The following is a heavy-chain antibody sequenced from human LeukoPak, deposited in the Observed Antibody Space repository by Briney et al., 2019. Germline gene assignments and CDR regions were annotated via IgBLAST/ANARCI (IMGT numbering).Heavy chain of an antibody. J-gene: IGHJ4*02. CDR1: GFSFSTYG. CDR3: VKDLRDENSLYTHSD. Sequence: GGSLRLSCAASGFSFSTYGIHWVRQAPGKGLEWVTFIRYDGKETYYAESVKGRFSISKDNSKNTAYLQMNSLRAEDTAVYYCVKDLRDENSLYTHSDWGQGTLVTVSS. V-gene: IGHV3-30*02. CDR2: IRYDGKET. D-gene: IGHD5-24*01.